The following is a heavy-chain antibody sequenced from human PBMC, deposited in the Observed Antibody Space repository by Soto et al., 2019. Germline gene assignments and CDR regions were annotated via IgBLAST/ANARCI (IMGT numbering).Heavy chain of an antibody. CDR1: GYTFTGYY. CDR2: INPNSGGT. D-gene: IGHD3-16*01. J-gene: IGHJ4*02. V-gene: IGHV1-2*04. CDR3: ARVDPYLLGYPHFGY. Sequence: QVQLVQSGAEVKKPGASVKVSCKASGYTFTGYYMHWVRQAPGQGLEWMGWINPNSGGTNYAQKFQGWVTMSRDTSISTAYIELSRLRSDDTAVYYCARVDPYLLGYPHFGYWGQGTLVTVSS.